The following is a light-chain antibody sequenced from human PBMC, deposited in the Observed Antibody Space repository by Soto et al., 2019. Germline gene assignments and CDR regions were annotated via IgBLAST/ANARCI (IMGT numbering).Light chain of an antibody. CDR2: AVS. J-gene: IGKJ3*01. CDR3: QQSYSTLFT. CDR1: KTVIRY. V-gene: IGKV1-39*01. Sequence: IQMTQFPSSLSASVGDRVTITCRAGKTVIRYLNWYHQKPGRAPNLLIYAVSNLQSGVPSRFSGSGSGTQFTLTIRDLQPEDFATYYCQQSYSTLFTFGPGNKVEIK.